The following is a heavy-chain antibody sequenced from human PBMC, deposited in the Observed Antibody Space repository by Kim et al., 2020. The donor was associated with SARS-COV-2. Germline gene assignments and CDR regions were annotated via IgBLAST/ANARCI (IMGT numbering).Heavy chain of an antibody. CDR1: GYSLNSSA. CDR3: ARDHPPTLDWKGDYYYYYAMYV. D-gene: IGHD3-9*01. V-gene: IGHV7-4-1*02. CDR2: INTKTGNP. Sequence: ASVKVSCKASGYSLNSSALNWVRQAPGQGLEWMGWINTKTGNPTYAQGFTGRFVFSLDKSVATAYLQISGLKSEDTAVYYCARDHPPTLDWKGDYYYYYAMYVWGQGTAVTVSS. J-gene: IGHJ6*02.